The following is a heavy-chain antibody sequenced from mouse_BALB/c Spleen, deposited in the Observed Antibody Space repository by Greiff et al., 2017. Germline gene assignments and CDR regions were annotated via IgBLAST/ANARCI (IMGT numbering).Heavy chain of an antibody. V-gene: IGHV7-3*02. CDR1: GFTFTDYY. CDR3: ARDDYDDGWFAY. D-gene: IGHD2-4*01. CDR2: IRNKANGYTT. J-gene: IGHJ3*01. Sequence: EVQLMESGGGLVQPGGSLRLSCATSGFTFTDYYMSWVRQPPGKALEWLGFIRNKANGYTTEYSASVKGRFTISRDNSQSILYLQMNTLRAVDSATYYCARDDYDDGWFAYWGQGTLVTVSA.